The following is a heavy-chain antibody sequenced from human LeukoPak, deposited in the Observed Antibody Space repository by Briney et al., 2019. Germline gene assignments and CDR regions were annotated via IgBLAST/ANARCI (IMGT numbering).Heavy chain of an antibody. CDR2: ISSSGSTI. D-gene: IGHD5-24*01. CDR1: GFTFSSYE. Sequence: GGSLRLSCAASGFTFSSYEMNWVRQAPGKGLEWVSYISSSGSTIYYADSVKGRFTISRDNAKNSLYLQMNSLRAEDTAVYYCARDRREMATTYFDYWGQGTTVTVSS. CDR3: ARDRREMATTYFDY. J-gene: IGHJ4*03. V-gene: IGHV3-48*03.